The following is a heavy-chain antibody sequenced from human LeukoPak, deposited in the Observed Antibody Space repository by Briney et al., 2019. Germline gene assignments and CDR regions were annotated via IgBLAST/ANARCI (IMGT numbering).Heavy chain of an antibody. CDR3: AKVIAGYSSGWYVGY. CDR1: GFTLSSYA. D-gene: IGHD6-19*01. Sequence: PGGSLRLSCAASGFTLSSYAMSWVRQAPGKGLEWVSAISGSGGSTYYADSVKGRFTISRDNSKNTLYLQMNSLRAEDTAVYYCAKVIAGYSSGWYVGYWGQGTLVTVSS. J-gene: IGHJ4*02. CDR2: ISGSGGST. V-gene: IGHV3-23*01.